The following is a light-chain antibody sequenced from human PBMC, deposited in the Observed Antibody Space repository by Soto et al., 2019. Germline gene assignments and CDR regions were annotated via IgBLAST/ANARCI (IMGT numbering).Light chain of an antibody. CDR3: QQLNSYPIT. CDR1: QSISSW. V-gene: IGKV1-5*01. CDR2: DAS. Sequence: IHMTQSPSTLSASVGNRVTITCRASQSISSWLAWYQQKPGKAPKLLIYDASSLESGVPSRFSGSGSGTEFTLTISSLQPEDFATYYCQQLNSYPITFGQGTRLEIK. J-gene: IGKJ5*01.